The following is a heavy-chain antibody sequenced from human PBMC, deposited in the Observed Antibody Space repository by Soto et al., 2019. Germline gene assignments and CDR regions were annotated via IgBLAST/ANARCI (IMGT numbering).Heavy chain of an antibody. Sequence: SGGSLRLSCAASGFIFSSYTMHWVRQAPGKGLEWVGVITYDGSNQYYADSVKGRFTISRDNSRNMLFLQMNSLRPDDTAVYYCARAPSGSYPEFDYWGREPWSPSPQ. J-gene: IGHJ4*02. V-gene: IGHV3-30-3*01. CDR1: GFIFSSYT. CDR3: ARAPSGSYPEFDY. CDR2: ITYDGSNQ. D-gene: IGHD1-26*01.